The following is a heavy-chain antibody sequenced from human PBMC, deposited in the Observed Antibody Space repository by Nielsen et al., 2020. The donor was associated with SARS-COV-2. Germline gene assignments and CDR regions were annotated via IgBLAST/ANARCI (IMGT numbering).Heavy chain of an antibody. D-gene: IGHD1-26*01. V-gene: IGHV4-59*01. CDR2: IYYSGST. CDR3: ARGVDSGSQVGFDP. Sequence: SETLSLTCAVYGGSFSGYYWSWIRQPPGKGLEWIGYIYYSGSTNYNPSLKSRVTISADTSKNQFSLKLSSVTAADTAVYYCARGVDSGSQVGFDPWGQGTLVTVSS. J-gene: IGHJ5*02. CDR1: GGSFSGYY.